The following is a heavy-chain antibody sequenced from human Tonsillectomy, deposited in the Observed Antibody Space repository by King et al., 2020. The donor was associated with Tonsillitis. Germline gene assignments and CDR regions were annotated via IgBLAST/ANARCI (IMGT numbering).Heavy chain of an antibody. D-gene: IGHD1-1*01. CDR1: GVTFSSYY. CDR3: VQGAGWYFDH. J-gene: IGHJ2*01. Sequence: QLVQSGGGLVQPGGSLRLSCAASGVTFSSYYMGWVRQAPGKGLEWVANIKQDGSEKNFVDSVKGRFTISSDNAKKSADLQMNSLRVEDTAVYYCVQGAGWYFDHWGRGTQVTVSS. CDR2: IKQDGSEK. V-gene: IGHV3-7*01.